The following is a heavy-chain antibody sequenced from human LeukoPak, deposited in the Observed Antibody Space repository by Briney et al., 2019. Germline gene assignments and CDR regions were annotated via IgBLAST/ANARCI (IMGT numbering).Heavy chain of an antibody. CDR3: ATETNGRHYDY. V-gene: IGHV3-21*06. CDR2: IGHTGCNR. CDR1: GLTFSTSG. D-gene: IGHD1-14*01. J-gene: IGHJ4*02. Sequence: PGGSLRLSCTASGLTFSTSGFNWVRQAPGKGLEWVASIGHTGCNRYHADSIKGRFTISRDNANNFLYLQMNSLRAEDTAVYYCATETNGRHYDYWGQGTLLTVSS.